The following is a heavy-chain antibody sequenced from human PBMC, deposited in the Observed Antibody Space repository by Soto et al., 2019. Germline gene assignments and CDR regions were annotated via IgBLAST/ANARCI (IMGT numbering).Heavy chain of an antibody. CDR2: ISYDGSNK. D-gene: IGHD4-17*01. J-gene: IGHJ4*02. Sequence: PGGSLRLSCAASGFTFSSYGMHWVRQAPGKGLEWVAVISYDGSNKYYADSVKGRFTISRDNSKNTLYLQMNSLRAEDTAVYYCAKDMTTVTAYYFDYWGQGT. CDR1: GFTFSSYG. CDR3: AKDMTTVTAYYFDY. V-gene: IGHV3-30*18.